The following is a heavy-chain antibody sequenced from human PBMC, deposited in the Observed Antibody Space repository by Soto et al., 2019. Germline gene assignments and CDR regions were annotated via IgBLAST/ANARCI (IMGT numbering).Heavy chain of an antibody. CDR3: ARRTTRDGYNYGAFDI. CDR1: GYSFSYYW. D-gene: IGHD5-12*01. Sequence: GESLKISCKGFGYSFSYYWIGWVRQMPGKGLEWMGVIYSGDSETRYSPSFKGQVTMSVDKSINTAYLQWNTLRASDSAMYYCARRTTRDGYNYGAFDIWGQGTQVTVSS. J-gene: IGHJ3*02. CDR2: IYSGDSET. V-gene: IGHV5-51*01.